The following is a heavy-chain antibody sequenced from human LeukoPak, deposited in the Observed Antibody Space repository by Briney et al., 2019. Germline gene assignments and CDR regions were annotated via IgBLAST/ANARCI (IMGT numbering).Heavy chain of an antibody. CDR2: SSHTGDIT. D-gene: IGHD1-1*01. CDR3: VRVPDVTARPCDT. J-gene: IGHJ5*02. V-gene: IGHV4-34*01. Sequence: PSETLSLTCAVYGGSFSGYYWTWIRQTPGRGHEWIGKSSHTGDITGYNPSLKGRATISVDSSKKQFSLKVTSVTAADTGIYYCVRVPDVTARPCDTWGPGTVVTVSS. CDR1: GGSFSGYY.